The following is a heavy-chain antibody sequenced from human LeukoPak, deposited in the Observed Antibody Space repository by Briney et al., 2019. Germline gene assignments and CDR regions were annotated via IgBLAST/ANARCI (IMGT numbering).Heavy chain of an antibody. CDR1: GFTVSSNY. Sequence: PGGSLRLSCAASGFTVSSNYMSWVRQAPGKGLEWVSVIYSGGSTYYADSVKGRFTISRDNSKNTLYLQMNSLRAEDTAVYYCARGGYSYGGSFFDYWGQGTLVTVSS. CDR2: IYSGGST. D-gene: IGHD5-18*01. CDR3: ARGGYSYGGSFFDY. J-gene: IGHJ4*02. V-gene: IGHV3-53*01.